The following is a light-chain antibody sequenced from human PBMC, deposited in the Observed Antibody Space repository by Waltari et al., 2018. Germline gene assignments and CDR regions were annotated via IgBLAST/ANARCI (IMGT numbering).Light chain of an antibody. Sequence: DIVMTQSPDSLAVSLGERATLTCKSRQSVLYSSNNKNSLAWYQQKPGQPPKLLIYWACTRESGVPDLFSGRGSATDFTLTVSSLQAEDVAVYYCQKYESTPTFGQGTKLEIK. J-gene: IGKJ2*01. V-gene: IGKV4-1*01. CDR1: QSVLYSSNNKNS. CDR2: WAC. CDR3: QKYESTPT.